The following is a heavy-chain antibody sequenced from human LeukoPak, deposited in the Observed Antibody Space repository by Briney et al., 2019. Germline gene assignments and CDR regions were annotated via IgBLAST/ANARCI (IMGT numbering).Heavy chain of an antibody. V-gene: IGHV4-31*03. CDR2: IYYSGTT. Sequence: TSETLSLTCSVSGGSINSGAYYWNWIRQHPGKGLEWLGNIYYSGTTYYNPSLKSRVTISVDTSKNQFSLKLRSVTAADTAVYYCVREKISYDSNGLDYWGQGTLVTVSS. CDR3: VREKISYDSNGLDY. J-gene: IGHJ4*02. D-gene: IGHD3-22*01. CDR1: GGSINSGAYY.